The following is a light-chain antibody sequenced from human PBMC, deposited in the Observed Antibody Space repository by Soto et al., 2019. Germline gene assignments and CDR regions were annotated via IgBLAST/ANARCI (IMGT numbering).Light chain of an antibody. CDR1: SSDVGGYNY. CDR3: QSYESSLSGSV. CDR2: DNS. Sequence: QSALTQPASVSGSPGQLITISCTGTSSDVGGYNYVSWYQQHPGTAPKLMIYDNSNRPSGVSDRFSGSKSGTSASLAISGLQAENEADYYCQSYESSLSGSVFGTGTKVTVL. J-gene: IGLJ1*01. V-gene: IGLV2-14*01.